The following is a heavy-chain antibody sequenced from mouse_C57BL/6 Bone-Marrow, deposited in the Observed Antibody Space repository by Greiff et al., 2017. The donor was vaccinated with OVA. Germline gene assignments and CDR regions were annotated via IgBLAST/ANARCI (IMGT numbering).Heavy chain of an antibody. CDR3: ARNYYGSSLDY. J-gene: IGHJ2*01. CDR1: GFSLSTSGMG. CDR2: IYWDDDK. D-gene: IGHD1-1*01. Sequence: QVTLKESGPGILQSSQTLSLTCSFSGFSLSTSGMGVSWIRQPSGKGLEWLAHIYWDDDKRYNPSLKRRLTISKDTSRNQVFLKITSVDTADTATYYCARNYYGSSLDYWGQGTTLTVSS. V-gene: IGHV8-12*01.